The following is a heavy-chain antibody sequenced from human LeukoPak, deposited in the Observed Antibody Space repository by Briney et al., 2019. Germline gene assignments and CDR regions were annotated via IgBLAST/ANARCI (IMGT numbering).Heavy chain of an antibody. D-gene: IGHD1-26*01. CDR3: ARDKIVGATYFDY. V-gene: IGHV3-23*01. Sequence: GGSLRLSCAASGFTLSSYAMSWVRQAPGKRLEWVSLISGNAGSTYYADSVKGRFTISRDNAKNSLYLQMNSLRAEDTAVYYCARDKIVGATYFDYWGQGAPVTVSS. CDR1: GFTLSSYA. J-gene: IGHJ4*02. CDR2: ISGNAGST.